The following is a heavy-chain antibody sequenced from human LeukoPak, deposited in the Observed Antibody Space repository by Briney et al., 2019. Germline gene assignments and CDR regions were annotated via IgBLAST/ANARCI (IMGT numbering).Heavy chain of an antibody. J-gene: IGHJ4*02. Sequence: GASVKVSCKASGYTFTSYGISWMRQAPGQGLEWMGWINPNSGGTNYAQKFQGRVTMTRDTSISTAYMELSRLRSDDTAAYYCARDSPLGDYWGQGTLVTVSS. V-gene: IGHV1-2*02. CDR2: INPNSGGT. CDR3: ARDSPLGDY. CDR1: GYTFTSYG. D-gene: IGHD3-16*01.